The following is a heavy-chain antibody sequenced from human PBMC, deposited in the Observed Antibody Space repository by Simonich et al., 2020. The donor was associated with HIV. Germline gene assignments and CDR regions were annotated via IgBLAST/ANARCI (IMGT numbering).Heavy chain of an antibody. V-gene: IGHV1-2*02. Sequence: QVQLVQSGAEVKKPGASVKVSCKTSGYTFTGNYMHWVRQAPGQGLEWMGWINPNSGGTNDAQSFQGRVTMTRDTSISTAYMELSRLTSDDTAIYFCARVHITGYYSDYWGQGTLVTVSS. CDR1: GYTFTGNY. CDR2: INPNSGGT. D-gene: IGHD3-22*01. J-gene: IGHJ4*02. CDR3: ARVHITGYYSDY.